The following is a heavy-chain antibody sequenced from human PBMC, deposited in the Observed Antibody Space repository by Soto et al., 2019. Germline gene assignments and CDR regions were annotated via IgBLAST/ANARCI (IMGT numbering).Heavy chain of an antibody. V-gene: IGHV3-66*01. D-gene: IGHD3-10*01. J-gene: IGHJ4*02. CDR1: GFTVSTNY. CDR3: ARDSSYYGSGRGVLDY. CDR2: IYSDGST. Sequence: GGSLRLSCAVSGFTVSTNYMSWVRQAPGKGLESVSIIYSDGSTYYANSVKGRFTTSRDRARNTLYLQMDNLRADDTAVYHCARDSSYYGSGRGVLDYWGPGTLVTVSS.